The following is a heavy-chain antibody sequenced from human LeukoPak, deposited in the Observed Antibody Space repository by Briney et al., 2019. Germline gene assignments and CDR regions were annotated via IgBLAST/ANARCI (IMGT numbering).Heavy chain of an antibody. CDR1: GITFSNSW. Sequence: EGSLRLSCAASGITFSNSWMCWVRQAPGKGLEWVANIKEDGSEKYYVNSVKGRFTISRDNAKNSLYLQMNSLRAEDTAVYYCARGGGSGSYYKRELDYWGQGTLVTVSS. D-gene: IGHD3-10*01. CDR3: ARGGGSGSYYKRELDY. V-gene: IGHV3-7*01. J-gene: IGHJ4*02. CDR2: IKEDGSEK.